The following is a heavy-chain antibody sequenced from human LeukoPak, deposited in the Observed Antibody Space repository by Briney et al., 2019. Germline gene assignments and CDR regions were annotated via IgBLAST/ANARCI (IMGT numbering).Heavy chain of an antibody. J-gene: IGHJ4*02. Sequence: GGSLRLSCAASGFTVSSNYMSWVRQAPGKGLEWVSVIYSGGSTYYADSVKGRFTISRDNSKNTLYLQMNSLRAEDTAVYYCARGFSGALRYFDYWGQGTLVTVSS. CDR1: GFTVSSNY. CDR3: ARGFSGALRYFDY. CDR2: IYSGGST. D-gene: IGHD3-9*01. V-gene: IGHV3-53*01.